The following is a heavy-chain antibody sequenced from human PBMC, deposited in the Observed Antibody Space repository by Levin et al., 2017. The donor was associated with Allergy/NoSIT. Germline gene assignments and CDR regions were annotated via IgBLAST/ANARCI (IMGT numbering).Heavy chain of an antibody. CDR1: GFTFDDYA. J-gene: IGHJ3*02. D-gene: IGHD6-19*01. V-gene: IGHV3-9*01. CDR3: AKDSIPPRSGYYSSYAFDI. Sequence: GGSLRLSCAASGFTFDDYAMHWVRHAPGKGLEWVSGISWNSGSIGYADSVKGRFTISRDNAKNSLYLQMNSLRAEDTALYYCAKDSIPPRSGYYSSYAFDIWGQGTMVTVSS. CDR2: ISWNSGSI.